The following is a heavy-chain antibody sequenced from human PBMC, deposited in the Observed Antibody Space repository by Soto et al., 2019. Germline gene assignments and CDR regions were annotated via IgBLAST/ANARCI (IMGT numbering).Heavy chain of an antibody. CDR2: IWYDGSNK. CDR1: GFTFSSYG. Sequence: QVQLVESGGGVVQPGGSLRLSCAASGFTFSSYGMHWVRQAPGKGLEWVAVIWYDGSNKYYADSVKGRFTISRDNSKNTLYLQMNSLRAEDTAVYYCARDVMVRGTDDAFDIWGQGTMVTVSS. V-gene: IGHV3-33*01. D-gene: IGHD3-10*01. J-gene: IGHJ3*02. CDR3: ARDVMVRGTDDAFDI.